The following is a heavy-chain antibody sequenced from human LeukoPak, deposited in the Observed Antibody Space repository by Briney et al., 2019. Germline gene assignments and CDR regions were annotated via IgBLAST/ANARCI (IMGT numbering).Heavy chain of an antibody. CDR3: ARGICTMTSCYLDY. V-gene: IGHV3-21*01. CDR2: ISSSSSYI. D-gene: IGHD2-2*01. J-gene: IGHJ4*02. Sequence: PGGSLRLSCAASGFTFSSYSMNWVRQAPGKGLEWVSSISSSSSYIYYADSVKGRFTISRDNAKNSLYLQMNSLRAEDTAVYYCARGICTMTSCYLDYWGQGTLVTVSS. CDR1: GFTFSSYS.